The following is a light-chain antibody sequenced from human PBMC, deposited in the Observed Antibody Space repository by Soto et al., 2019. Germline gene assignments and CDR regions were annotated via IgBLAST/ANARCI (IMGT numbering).Light chain of an antibody. CDR1: QGINNY. V-gene: IGKV1-9*01. J-gene: IGKJ5*01. CDR3: QHLINYPIT. CDR2: AAS. Sequence: IQMTQSPSSPSASVGYRVTITCLASQGINNYLAWYQQKPGKAPKLLIYAASTLQSGVPSRFSGSGSGTEFTLTISSLQPEDFATYYCQHLINYPITFGQGTRLEIK.